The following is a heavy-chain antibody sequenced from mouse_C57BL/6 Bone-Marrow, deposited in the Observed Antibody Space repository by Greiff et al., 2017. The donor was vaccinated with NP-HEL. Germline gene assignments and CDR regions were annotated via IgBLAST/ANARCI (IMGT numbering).Heavy chain of an antibody. J-gene: IGHJ1*03. D-gene: IGHD1-1*01. CDR1: GYTFTSYG. CDR2: IYPRSGNN. V-gene: IGHV1-81*01. Sequence: QVQLQQSGAELARPGASVKLSCKASGYTFTSYGISWVKQRTGQGLEWIGEIYPRSGNNYYNEKFKGKATLTADKSSSTAYMELRSLTSEDSAVYFCARESSPHWYFDVWGTGTTVTVSS. CDR3: ARESSPHWYFDV.